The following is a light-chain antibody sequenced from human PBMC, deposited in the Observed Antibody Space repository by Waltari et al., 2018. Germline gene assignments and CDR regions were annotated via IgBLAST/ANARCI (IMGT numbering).Light chain of an antibody. CDR1: SGHSTNI. CDR3: QTGGHGTWV. CDR2: VNSDGSH. V-gene: IGLV4-69*01. Sequence: QLVLTQSPSASASLGASVKLTCTLSSGHSTNIIAWHQQQPEKGPRYLMKVNSDGSHSKGDQIPARFSGSSSGAEHYLTISSRQSEDEADYYCQTGGHGTWVFGGGTKLTVL. J-gene: IGLJ3*02.